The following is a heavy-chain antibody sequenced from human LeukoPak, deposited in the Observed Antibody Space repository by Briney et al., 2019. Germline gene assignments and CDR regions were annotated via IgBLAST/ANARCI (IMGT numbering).Heavy chain of an antibody. V-gene: IGHV1-46*01. D-gene: IGHD3-10*01. CDR3: ARLITAYYYGSGTEDDDY. Sequence: ASVKVSCKASGYSFTAYYMHWVRQAPGQGLEWMGIINPSGGSTSYAQKFQGRVTMTRDMSTSTVYMELSSLRSEDTAVYYCARLITAYYYGSGTEDDDYWGQGTLVTVSS. J-gene: IGHJ4*02. CDR2: INPSGGST. CDR1: GYSFTAYY.